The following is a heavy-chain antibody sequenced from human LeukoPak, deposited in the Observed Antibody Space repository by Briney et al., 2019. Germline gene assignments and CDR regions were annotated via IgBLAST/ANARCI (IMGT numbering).Heavy chain of an antibody. J-gene: IGHJ6*02. CDR3: ARSRQLYNSFHGMDV. D-gene: IGHD5-18*01. CDR1: GGSISSYY. CDR2: IYYSGST. Sequence: SETLSLTCTVSGGSISSYYWSWIRQPPGKGLAWIGYIYYSGSTNYNPSLKSRVTISVDTSKNQFSLKLSSVTAADTAVYYCARSRQLYNSFHGMDVWGQGTTVTVSS. V-gene: IGHV4-59*01.